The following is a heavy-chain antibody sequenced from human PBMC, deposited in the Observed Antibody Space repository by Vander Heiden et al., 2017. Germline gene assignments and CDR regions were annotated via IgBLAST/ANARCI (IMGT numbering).Heavy chain of an antibody. J-gene: IGHJ5*02. CDR1: GGPISSGGYY. CDR2: IYYSGST. V-gene: IGHV4-31*03. D-gene: IGHD4-17*01. Sequence: QVQLQESGPGLVEPSQTLSLTCTVSGGPISSGGYYWSWIRQHPGKGLEWIGYIYYSGSTYYNPSLKSRLTISVDTSKSQFSLKLSSVTAADTAVYYCARESTTSGTGWFDPWGQGTLVTVSS. CDR3: ARESTTSGTGWFDP.